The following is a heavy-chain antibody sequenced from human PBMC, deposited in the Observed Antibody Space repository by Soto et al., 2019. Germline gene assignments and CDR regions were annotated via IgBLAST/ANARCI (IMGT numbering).Heavy chain of an antibody. CDR1: GGSFSGYY. CDR2: INHSGST. Sequence: QVQLQQWGAGLLKPSETLSLTCAVYGGSFSGYYWSWIRQPPGKGLEWIGEINHSGSTNYNPSLTRRVTMSVDPSKNQLSLKLSSVTAADTAVYYCARTRIAVAASGMDVWGQGTTVTVSS. J-gene: IGHJ6*02. D-gene: IGHD6-19*01. CDR3: ARTRIAVAASGMDV. V-gene: IGHV4-34*01.